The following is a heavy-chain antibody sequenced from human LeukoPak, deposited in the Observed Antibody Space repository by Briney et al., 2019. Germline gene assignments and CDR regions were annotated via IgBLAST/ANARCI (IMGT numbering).Heavy chain of an antibody. CDR2: ISSSSSYT. CDR1: GFTFSSYA. D-gene: IGHD2-2*01. Sequence: GGSLRLSCAASGFTFSSYAMSWVRQAPGKGLEWVSYISSSSSYTNYADSVKGRFTISRDNAKNSLYLQMNSLRAEDTAVYYCARVELGDCSSTSCYAGPFDYWGQGTLVTVSS. CDR3: ARVELGDCSSTSCYAGPFDY. J-gene: IGHJ4*02. V-gene: IGHV3-21*05.